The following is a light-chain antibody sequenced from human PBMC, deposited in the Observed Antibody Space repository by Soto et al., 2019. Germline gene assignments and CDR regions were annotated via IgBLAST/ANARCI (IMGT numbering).Light chain of an antibody. CDR2: GAS. CDR3: QQYKNWPLT. J-gene: IGKJ4*01. CDR1: ESDSSN. Sequence: EIVMTQSPATLSVSPGERATLSCRSGESDSSNLAWYQQKPGQAPRLLIYGASTRATGIPARFTARGSGTEFSLTISSLQSEDFAVYYCQQYKNWPLTFGGGTKVEIK. V-gene: IGKV3-15*01.